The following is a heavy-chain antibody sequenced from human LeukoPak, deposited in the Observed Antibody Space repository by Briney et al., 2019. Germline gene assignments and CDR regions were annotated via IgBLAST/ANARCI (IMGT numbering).Heavy chain of an antibody. CDR3: ARDGRGKAVADNSPKDYYYYGMDV. V-gene: IGHV3-30*02. J-gene: IGHJ6*02. Sequence: GGSLRLSCAASGFTFSSYGMHWVRQAPGKGLEWVAFIRYDGSNKYYADSVKGRFTISRDNSKNTLYLQMNSLRAEDTAVYYCARDGRGKAVADNSPKDYYYYGMDVWGQGTTVTVSS. D-gene: IGHD6-19*01. CDR1: GFTFSSYG. CDR2: IRYDGSNK.